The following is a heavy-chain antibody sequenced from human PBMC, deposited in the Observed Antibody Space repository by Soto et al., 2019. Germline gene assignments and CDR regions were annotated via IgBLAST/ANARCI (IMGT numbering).Heavy chain of an antibody. V-gene: IGHV3-23*01. J-gene: IGHJ4*02. Sequence: GGSLSLSCAASGFTFSSYAMSWVRQAPGKGLEWVSAISGSGGSTYYADSVKGRFTISRDNSKNTLYLQMNSLRAEDTAVYYCAKEMGARITMVRGYFDYWGQGTLVTVSS. CDR1: GFTFSSYA. CDR2: ISGSGGST. CDR3: AKEMGARITMVRGYFDY. D-gene: IGHD3-10*01.